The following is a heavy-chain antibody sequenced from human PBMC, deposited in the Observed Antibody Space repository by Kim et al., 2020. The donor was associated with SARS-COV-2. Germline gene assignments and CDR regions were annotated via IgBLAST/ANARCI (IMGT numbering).Heavy chain of an antibody. CDR1: GGSISGYH. CDR2: ISYTGST. V-gene: IGHV4-59*01. D-gene: IGHD6-13*01. Sequence: SETLSLTCTVSGGSISGYHWSWIRQSPGKGLEWIGYISYTGSTNYNPSLKSRVTISVDTSKKQFSLKMNSLTAADTAVYYCARDGLYSSSWDTLDPWGQG. J-gene: IGHJ5*02. CDR3: ARDGLYSSSWDTLDP.